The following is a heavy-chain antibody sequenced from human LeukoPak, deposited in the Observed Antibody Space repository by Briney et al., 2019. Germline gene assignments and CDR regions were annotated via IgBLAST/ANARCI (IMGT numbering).Heavy chain of an antibody. V-gene: IGHV4-30-4*08. CDR1: GGSISSGDYY. J-gene: IGHJ4*02. CDR3: ARSNIVGATSPFDH. D-gene: IGHD1-26*01. CDR2: IYYSGST. Sequence: PSQTLSLTCTVSGGSISSGDYYWSWIRQPPGKGLEWIGYIYYSGSTYYNPSLKSRVTISVDTSKNQFPLKLSSVTAADTAVYYCARSNIVGATSPFDHWGQGTLVTVSS.